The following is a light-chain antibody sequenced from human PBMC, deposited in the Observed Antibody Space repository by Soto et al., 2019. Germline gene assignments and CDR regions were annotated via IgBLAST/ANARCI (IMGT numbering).Light chain of an antibody. CDR1: QSVSSSY. CDR3: QQYNAYPWT. J-gene: IGKJ1*01. V-gene: IGKV3-20*01. Sequence: ILFAPSPGTLSLSPGERATLSCRASQSVSSSYLAWYQQKPGQAPRLLIYHTSNRAAGIPARFSGSGSGTEFSLTISSLQPEDFATYYCQQYNAYPWTFGQGTKVDIK. CDR2: HTS.